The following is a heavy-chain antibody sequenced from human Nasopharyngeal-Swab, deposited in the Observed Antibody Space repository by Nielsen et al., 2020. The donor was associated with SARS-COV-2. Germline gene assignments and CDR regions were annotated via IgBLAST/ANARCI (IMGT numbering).Heavy chain of an antibody. D-gene: IGHD2-8*01. V-gene: IGHV3-23*01. Sequence: GESLKISCAASGFTFSSYAMRWVRQAPGKGLEWVSGISGSGDTTKYADSAKGRFTISRDNDKNTLYLQMNSLRAEDTAVYYCAKRRSNDNYGMDVWGQGTMVTVSS. CDR1: GFTFSSYA. CDR2: ISGSGDTT. CDR3: AKRRSNDNYGMDV. J-gene: IGHJ6*02.